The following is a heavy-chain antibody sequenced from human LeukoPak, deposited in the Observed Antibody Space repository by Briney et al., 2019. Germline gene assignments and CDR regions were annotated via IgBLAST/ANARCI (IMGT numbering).Heavy chain of an antibody. Sequence: SETLSLTCTVSGGSISWYYWSWIRQHPGKGLEWIGYIYYSGNTYYNPSLESRVTISIDTSKNHFSLKLSSVTAADTAVYYCARDTGTYYFAYWGQGTLVTVSS. V-gene: IGHV4-31*03. CDR3: ARDTGTYYFAY. D-gene: IGHD1-7*01. CDR2: IYYSGNT. CDR1: GGSISWYY. J-gene: IGHJ4*02.